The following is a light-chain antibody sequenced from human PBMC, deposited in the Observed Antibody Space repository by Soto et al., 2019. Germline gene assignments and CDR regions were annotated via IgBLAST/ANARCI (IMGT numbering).Light chain of an antibody. Sequence: DIQMTQSPSTLSGSVGDRVTITCRASQTISSWLAWYQQKPGKAPKLLIYKASTLKSGVPSRFSGSGSGTEFTLTISSLQPEDFATYYCQQANSFPLTCGGGTKGDIK. CDR1: QTISSW. CDR2: KAS. J-gene: IGKJ4*01. CDR3: QQANSFPLT. V-gene: IGKV1-5*03.